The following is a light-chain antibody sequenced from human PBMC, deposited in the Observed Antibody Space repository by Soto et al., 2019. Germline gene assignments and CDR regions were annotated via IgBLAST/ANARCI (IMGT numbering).Light chain of an antibody. CDR1: QRISSW. V-gene: IGKV1-5*03. J-gene: IGKJ2*01. CDR2: KAS. CDR3: QQYNSYSPLMYT. Sequence: DIQMTQSPSTLSASVGDRVTITCLAGQRISSWLAWYQQKPGKAPKLLIYKASSLESGVPSRFSGSGSGTEFTLTISSLQPDDFATYYCQQYNSYSPLMYTFGQGTKV.